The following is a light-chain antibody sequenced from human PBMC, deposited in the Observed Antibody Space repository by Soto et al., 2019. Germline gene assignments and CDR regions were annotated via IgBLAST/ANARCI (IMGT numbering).Light chain of an antibody. CDR3: QQYNIYPRT. CDR1: QGISRW. J-gene: IGKJ1*01. V-gene: IGKV1-5*01. Sequence: DIQMTQSPSSLSGIVGDTVTITCRASQGISRWLAWYQQKPGKAPRLLIYDASSLESGVPSRFSGSGSETEFTLTISSLQPDDFATYYCQQYNIYPRTFGHGTKVEIK. CDR2: DAS.